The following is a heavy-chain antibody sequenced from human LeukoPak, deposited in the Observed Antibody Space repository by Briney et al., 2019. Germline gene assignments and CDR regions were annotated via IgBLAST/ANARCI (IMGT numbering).Heavy chain of an antibody. J-gene: IGHJ3*02. CDR2: IYYSGST. Sequence: SETLSLTCTVSGGSISSYYWSWIRQPPGKGLEWIGYIYYSGSTNYNPSLKSRVTISVDTSKNQFSLKLSSVTAADTAVYYCARVPSQLLWFGESKGDAFDIWGQGTMVTVSS. V-gene: IGHV4-59*01. D-gene: IGHD3-10*01. CDR3: ARVPSQLLWFGESKGDAFDI. CDR1: GGSISSYY.